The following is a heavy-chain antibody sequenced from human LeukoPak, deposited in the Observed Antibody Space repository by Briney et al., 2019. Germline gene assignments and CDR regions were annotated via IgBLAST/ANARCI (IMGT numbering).Heavy chain of an antibody. CDR2: IYSGGST. V-gene: IGHV3-66*01. D-gene: IGHD6-19*01. J-gene: IGHJ6*02. Sequence: GGSLRLSCAASGFTVSSNYMSWVRQAPGKGLEWGSGIYSGGSTYYADSVKDRFTISRDNSKNTVYFQMNSLRAEDTAVYYCARGRLTPGWTYYGMDVWGQGTTVTVSS. CDR1: GFTVSSNY. CDR3: ARGRLTPGWTYYGMDV.